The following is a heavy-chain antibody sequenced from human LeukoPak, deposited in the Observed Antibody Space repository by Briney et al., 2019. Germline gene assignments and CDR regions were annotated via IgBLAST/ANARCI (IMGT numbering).Heavy chain of an antibody. CDR1: GGTFSSYA. J-gene: IGHJ4*02. D-gene: IGHD4-17*01. V-gene: IGHV1-69*13. Sequence: SVKVSCKASGGTFSSYAISWVRQAPGQGLEWMGGIIPIFGTANYAQKFQGRVTITADESTSTAYMELSSLRSEDTAVYYCARDPSDPEVVEHDYGDYSPTNYFDYWGQGTLVTVSS. CDR3: ARDPSDPEVVEHDYGDYSPTNYFDY. CDR2: IIPIFGTA.